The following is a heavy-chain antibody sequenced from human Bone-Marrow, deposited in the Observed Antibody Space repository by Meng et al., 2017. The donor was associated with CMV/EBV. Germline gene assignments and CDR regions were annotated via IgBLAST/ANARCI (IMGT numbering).Heavy chain of an antibody. Sequence: ASVKVSCKASGYTFTGYYMHWVRQAPGQGLEWMGWINPNSGGTNYAQKFQGRVTMTRDTSISTAYMELSRLRSDDTAVYYCAREGALWTGDTIFGVVIQDNNWFDPWGQGTRVTGSS. V-gene: IGHV1-2*02. CDR1: GYTFTGYY. D-gene: IGHD3-3*01. CDR2: INPNSGGT. J-gene: IGHJ5*02. CDR3: AREGALWTGDTIFGVVIQDNNWFDP.